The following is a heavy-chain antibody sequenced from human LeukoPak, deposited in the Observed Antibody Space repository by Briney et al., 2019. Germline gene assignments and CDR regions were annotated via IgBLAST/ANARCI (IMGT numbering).Heavy chain of an antibody. D-gene: IGHD2-21*01. Sequence: ASVKVSCKASGYTFTSYGISWVRQAPGQGLEWMGWISAYNGNTNYAQELQGRVTMTTDTSTSTAYMELRSLRSDDTAVYYCARHSFHGLGLAIQALDPWGQGTLVTVSS. CDR2: ISAYNGNT. CDR1: GYTFTSYG. V-gene: IGHV1-18*01. CDR3: ARHSFHGLGLAIQALDP. J-gene: IGHJ5*02.